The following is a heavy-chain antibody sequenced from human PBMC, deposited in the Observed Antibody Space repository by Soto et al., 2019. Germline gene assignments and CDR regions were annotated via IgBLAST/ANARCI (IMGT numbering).Heavy chain of an antibody. CDR1: GFTFSSYS. CDR2: ISSSSSYI. J-gene: IGHJ6*02. CDR3: AREMTTVTPYYYYGMDV. V-gene: IGHV3-21*01. D-gene: IGHD4-17*01. Sequence: PGGSLRLSCAASGFTFSSYSMNWVRQAPGKGLEWVSSISSSSSYIYYADSVKGRFTISRDNAKNSLYLQMNSLRAEDTAVYYCAREMTTVTPYYYYGMDVWGQGTTVTVSS.